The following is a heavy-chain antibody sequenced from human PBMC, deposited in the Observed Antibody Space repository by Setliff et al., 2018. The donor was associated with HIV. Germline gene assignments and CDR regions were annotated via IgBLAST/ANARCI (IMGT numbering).Heavy chain of an antibody. Sequence: PSETLSLTCAVSGYSISSDYYWGWIRQPPGKGLEWIGSIYHSGRTYCNSSLKSRVTISVDTSKNQFSLKLSSVTAADTAVYYCARMYSGYDWSPAGARTRYFDYWGQGTLVTVSS. CDR1: GYSISSDYY. J-gene: IGHJ4*02. CDR3: ARMYSGYDWSPAGARTRYFDY. V-gene: IGHV4-38-2*01. CDR2: IYHSGRT. D-gene: IGHD5-12*01.